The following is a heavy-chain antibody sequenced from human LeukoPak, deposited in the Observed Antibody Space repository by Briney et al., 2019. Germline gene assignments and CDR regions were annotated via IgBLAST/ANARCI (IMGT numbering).Heavy chain of an antibody. V-gene: IGHV4-59*01. CDR1: GGSISSYY. D-gene: IGHD2-2*01. CDR2: IYYSGST. Sequence: SATLSLTCTVSGGSISSYYWSWIRQPPGKGLEWIGYIYYSGSTNYNPSLKSRVTISVDTSKNQFSLKLSSVTAADTAVYYCARVVDVVVPAAMAAYYFDYWGQGTLVTVSS. J-gene: IGHJ4*02. CDR3: ARVVDVVVPAAMAAYYFDY.